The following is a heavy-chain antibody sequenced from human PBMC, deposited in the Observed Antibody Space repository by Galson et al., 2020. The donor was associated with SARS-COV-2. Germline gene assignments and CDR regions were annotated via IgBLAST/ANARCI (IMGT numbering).Heavy chain of an antibody. CDR3: AGAPRGYDYGMDV. V-gene: IGHV3-53*05. CDR1: GFTVSRNY. J-gene: IGHJ6*02. CDR2: IYVGGDT. D-gene: IGHD3-10*01. Sequence: GGSLRLSCAASGFTVSRNYMRWVRQAPGKGREWVSDIYVGGDTFYADSVKGRFTISRDSSKNTLYLQINSLRAEDTAVYYCAGAPRGYDYGMDVWGQGTTVTVSS.